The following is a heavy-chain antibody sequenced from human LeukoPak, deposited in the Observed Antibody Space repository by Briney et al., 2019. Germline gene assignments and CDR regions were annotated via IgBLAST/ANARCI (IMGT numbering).Heavy chain of an antibody. CDR2: ISSNGGST. J-gene: IGHJ3*02. V-gene: IGHV3-64D*06. Sequence: GGSLRLSCSASGFTFSSYAMHWVRQAPGKGLEYVSAISSNGGSTYYADSVKGGFTISRDNSKNTLYLQMSSLRAEDTAVYYCVTAYYYGSGSGGAFDIWGQGTMVTVSS. D-gene: IGHD3-10*01. CDR1: GFTFSSYA. CDR3: VTAYYYGSGSGGAFDI.